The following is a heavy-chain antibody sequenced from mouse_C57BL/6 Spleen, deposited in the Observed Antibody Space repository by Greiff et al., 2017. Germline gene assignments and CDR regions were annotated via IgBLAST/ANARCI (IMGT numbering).Heavy chain of an antibody. CDR1: GYTFTDYN. D-gene: IGHD4-1*01. CDR3: ASNWDWFAY. V-gene: IGHV1-22*01. CDR2: INPNNGGT. J-gene: IGHJ3*01. Sequence: VQLKQSGPELVMPGASVKMSCKASGYTFTDYNMHWVKQSHGKSLEWIGYINPNNGGTSYNQKFKGKATLTVNKSSSTAYMELRSLTSEDSAVYYCASNWDWFAYWGQGTLVTVSA.